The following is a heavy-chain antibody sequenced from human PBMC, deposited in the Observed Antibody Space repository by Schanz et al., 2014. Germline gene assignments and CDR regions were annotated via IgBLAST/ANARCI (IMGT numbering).Heavy chain of an antibody. D-gene: IGHD1-26*01. CDR3: ARDSGSHYLVDY. Sequence: EVQLVESGGGLVQPGGSLRLSCAASAFIFRSYSMHWVRQAPGKGLEWVSYISRSSSTIYYADSVRGRFTISRDNAKNSLNLQMNSLRAEDTAVYYCARDSGSHYLVDYWGQGTLVTVSS. CDR1: AFIFRSYS. J-gene: IGHJ4*02. CDR2: ISRSSSTI. V-gene: IGHV3-48*01.